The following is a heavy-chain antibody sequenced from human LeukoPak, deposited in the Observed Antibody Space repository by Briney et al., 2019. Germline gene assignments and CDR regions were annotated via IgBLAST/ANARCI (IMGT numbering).Heavy chain of an antibody. CDR1: GFTVSDNY. J-gene: IGHJ3*02. CDR2: IYSDGST. Sequence: GGSLRLSCAASGFTVSDNYMSWVRQAPRKGLEWVSIIYSDGSTNNTDSGKGLFTISRDNSKNALYLQKSSLRADDTALYYCTLPLRDVFDIWGQGTMVSVSS. CDR3: TLPLRDVFDI. V-gene: IGHV3-53*01.